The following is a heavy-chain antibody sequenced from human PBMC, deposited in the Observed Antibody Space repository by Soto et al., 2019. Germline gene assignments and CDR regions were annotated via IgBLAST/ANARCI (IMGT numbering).Heavy chain of an antibody. V-gene: IGHV3-30*18. CDR3: AKDIKCEDFTYGYFYYGMDV. J-gene: IGHJ6*02. D-gene: IGHD3-10*01. CDR2: TSYNGNNK. Sequence: QVQLVESGGGVVQPGRSLRLSCAASGFTFSDCSMHWVRQAPGKGLEWVASTSYNGNNKYYGDSVKGRFTISRDNSKNTLHLQMITLRLEDTAVYYCAKDIKCEDFTYGYFYYGMDVWGQGTTVTVSS. CDR1: GFTFSDCS.